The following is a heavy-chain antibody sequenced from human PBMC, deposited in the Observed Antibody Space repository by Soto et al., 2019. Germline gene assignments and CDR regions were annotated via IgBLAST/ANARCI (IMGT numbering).Heavy chain of an antibody. CDR1: GFTFHNYG. Sequence: QVQLVESGGGVVQPGKSLRLSCAASGFTFHNYGMHWVRQAPGQGLEWLAVISYDGSTTFYADSVRGRFTISRDNAKSTLTVQMNSLRPEDTAVYYCTKDLPPQSSTGPTIYTFDEWGQGTLVIVSS. D-gene: IGHD6-13*01. CDR3: TKDLPPQSSTGPTIYTFDE. V-gene: IGHV3-30*18. J-gene: IGHJ4*02. CDR2: ISYDGSTT.